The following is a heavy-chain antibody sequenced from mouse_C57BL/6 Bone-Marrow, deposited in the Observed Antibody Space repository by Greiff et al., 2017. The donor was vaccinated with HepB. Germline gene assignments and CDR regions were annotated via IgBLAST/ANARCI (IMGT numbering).Heavy chain of an antibody. D-gene: IGHD1-3*01. CDR2: ISDGGSYT. J-gene: IGHJ4*01. Sequence: EVKLMESGGGLVKPGGSLKLSCAASGFTFSSYAMSWVRQTPEKRLEWVATISDGGSYTYYPDNVKGRFTISRDNAKNNLYLQMSHLKSEDTAMYYCARGGGRGLKDAMDYWGQGTSVTVSS. V-gene: IGHV5-4*03. CDR1: GFTFSSYA. CDR3: ARGGGRGLKDAMDY.